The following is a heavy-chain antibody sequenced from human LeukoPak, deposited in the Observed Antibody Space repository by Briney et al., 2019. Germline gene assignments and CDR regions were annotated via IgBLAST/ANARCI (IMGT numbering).Heavy chain of an antibody. D-gene: IGHD2-2*01. CDR1: GLTFSSYS. J-gene: IGHJ5*02. Sequence: GGSLRLSCAASGLTFSSYSMNWVRQAPGKGLEWVSSISSSSSYIYYADSVKGRFTISGDNAKNSLYLQMNSLRAEDTAVYYCARDLPFKDSVVPAGGGVWFDPWGQGTLVTVSS. CDR3: ARDLPFKDSVVPAGGGVWFDP. V-gene: IGHV3-21*01. CDR2: ISSSSSYI.